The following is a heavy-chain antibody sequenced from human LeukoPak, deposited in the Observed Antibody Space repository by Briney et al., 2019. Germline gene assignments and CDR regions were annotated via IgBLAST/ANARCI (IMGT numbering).Heavy chain of an antibody. CDR3: GRFGYVAAVDS. Sequence: GGSLRLSCTASGFTFSSYWMTWVRQAPGKGLEWVANIGPAGSATYYVDSVKGRFTISRDNAKNLLYLQMNSLWAEDSAVYHCGRFGYVAAVDSWGQGALVTVSS. J-gene: IGHJ4*02. CDR2: IGPAGSAT. D-gene: IGHD2-15*01. V-gene: IGHV3-7*01. CDR1: GFTFSSYW.